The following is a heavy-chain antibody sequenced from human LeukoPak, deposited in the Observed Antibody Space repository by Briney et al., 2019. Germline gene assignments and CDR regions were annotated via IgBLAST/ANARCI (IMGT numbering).Heavy chain of an antibody. J-gene: IGHJ4*02. Sequence: SETLSLTCTVSGGSISSGDYYCSWIRQPPGTGLEWLRYIYYSGSTYYNPSLKSRVTISVDTSKNQFSLKLSSVTVADTAVYYCASLVATIGNFDYWGQGTLVTVSS. V-gene: IGHV4-30-4*01. CDR2: IYYSGST. D-gene: IGHD5-12*01. CDR3: ASLVATIGNFDY. CDR1: GGSISSGDYY.